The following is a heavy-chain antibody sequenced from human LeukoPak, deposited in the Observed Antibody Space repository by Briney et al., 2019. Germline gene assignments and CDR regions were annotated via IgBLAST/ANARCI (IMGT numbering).Heavy chain of an antibody. J-gene: IGHJ6*02. CDR2: ISYDGSNK. CDR3: ARHGSSNRPSRNYYYYYGMDV. D-gene: IGHD6-13*01. Sequence: GGSLRLSCAASGFTFSSYAMHWVRQAPGKGLEWVAVISYDGSNKYYADSVKGRFTISRDNSKNTLYLQMNSLRAEDTAVYYCARHGSSNRPSRNYYYYYGMDVWGQGTTVTVSS. CDR1: GFTFSSYA. V-gene: IGHV3-30-3*01.